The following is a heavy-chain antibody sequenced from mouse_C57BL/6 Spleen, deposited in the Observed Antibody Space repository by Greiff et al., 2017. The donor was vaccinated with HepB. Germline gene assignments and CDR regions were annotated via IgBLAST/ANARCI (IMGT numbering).Heavy chain of an antibody. Sequence: EVKLMESGPELVKPGASVKMSCKASGYTFTDYNMHWVKQSHGKSLEWIGYINPNNGGTSYNQKFKGTATLTVNKSSSTAYMELRSLTSEDSAVYYCAREPLIYYYGSSSYFDYWGQGTTLTVSS. D-gene: IGHD1-1*01. CDR3: AREPLIYYYGSSSYFDY. J-gene: IGHJ2*01. CDR2: INPNNGGT. V-gene: IGHV1-22*01. CDR1: GYTFTDYN.